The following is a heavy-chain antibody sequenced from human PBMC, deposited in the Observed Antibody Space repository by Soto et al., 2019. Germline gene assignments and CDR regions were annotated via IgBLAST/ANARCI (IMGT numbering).Heavy chain of an antibody. J-gene: IGHJ4*02. CDR1: GGSFSGYY. CDR2: INHSGST. V-gene: IGHV4-34*01. D-gene: IGHD2-2*01. CDR3: ARGGVVVPAASYYFDY. Sequence: QVQLQQWGAGLLKPSETLSLTCAVYGGSFSGYYWSWIRQPPGKGLEWIGEINHSGSTNYNPSLKSRVIISVDTSKNQFSLKLSSVTAADTAVYYCARGGVVVPAASYYFDYWGQGTLVTVSS.